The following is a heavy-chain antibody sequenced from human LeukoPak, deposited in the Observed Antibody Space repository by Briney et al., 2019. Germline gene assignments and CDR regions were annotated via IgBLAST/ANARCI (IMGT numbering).Heavy chain of an antibody. J-gene: IGHJ4*02. Sequence: SQTLSLTCTVSGGSISSGGYYWSWIRQPPGKGLEWIGYIYHSGSTYYNPSLKSRVTISVDRSKNQFSLKLSSVTAADTAVYYCARVTKNYGGNSGGFDYWGQGTLVTVSS. D-gene: IGHD4-23*01. CDR3: ARVTKNYGGNSGGFDY. CDR1: GGSISSGGYY. V-gene: IGHV4-30-2*01. CDR2: IYHSGST.